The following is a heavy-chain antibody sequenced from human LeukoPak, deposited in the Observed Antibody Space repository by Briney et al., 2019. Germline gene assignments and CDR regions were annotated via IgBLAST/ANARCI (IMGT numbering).Heavy chain of an antibody. CDR3: ARHPGVGLATDY. CDR2: IYYSGST. CDR1: GGSISSYY. V-gene: IGHV4-59*08. D-gene: IGHD2-15*01. Sequence: SETLSLTCTVSGGSISSYYWSWIRQPPGKGLEWIGYIYYSGSTNYNPSLKSRVTISVDTSKNQFSLKLSSVTAADTAVYYCARHPGVGLATDYCGQGTLVTVSS. J-gene: IGHJ4*02.